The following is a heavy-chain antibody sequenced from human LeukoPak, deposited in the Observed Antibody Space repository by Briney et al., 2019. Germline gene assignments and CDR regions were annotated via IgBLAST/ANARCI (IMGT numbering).Heavy chain of an antibody. CDR1: GFTFSSYW. Sequence: GGSLRLSCAASGFTFSSYWMSWVRQAPGKGLEWVANIKQDGSEKYYVDSVKGRFTISRDNAKNSLYLQMNSLRAEDTAVYYCARDQAAAGSYCYYYYMDVWGKGTTVTVSS. J-gene: IGHJ6*03. V-gene: IGHV3-7*01. CDR2: IKQDGSEK. CDR3: ARDQAAAGSYCYYYYMDV. D-gene: IGHD6-13*01.